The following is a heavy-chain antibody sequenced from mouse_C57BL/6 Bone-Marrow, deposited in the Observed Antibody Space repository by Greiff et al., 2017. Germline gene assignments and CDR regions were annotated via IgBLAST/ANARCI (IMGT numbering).Heavy chain of an antibody. J-gene: IGHJ2*01. CDR3: ARDYYGKGY. Sequence: QVQLQQPGAELVRPGSSVKLSCKASGYTFTRYCMHWLKQRPIQGLEWIGNIDPSDSDTHYNQKFKDKATLTVDKSSRTSSMQLSSLTSEDFAFYYCARDYYGKGYWGQGTTLTVAS. V-gene: IGHV1-52*01. CDR2: IDPSDSDT. CDR1: GYTFTRYC. D-gene: IGHD1-1*01.